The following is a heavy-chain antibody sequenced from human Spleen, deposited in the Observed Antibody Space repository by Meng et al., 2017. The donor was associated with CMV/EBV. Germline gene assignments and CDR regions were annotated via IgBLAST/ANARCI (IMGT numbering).Heavy chain of an antibody. CDR1: GGSISSGSYY. CDR2: IYTSGST. D-gene: IGHD3-9*01. V-gene: IGHV4-61*02. CDR3: ARIFGEVDY. J-gene: IGHJ4*02. Sequence: GQLHEPRPCLLKPSQTLSLPCTVSGGSISSGSYYWSGILQPAGKGLEWIGRIYTSGSTNYNPSLKSRVTISVDTSKNQFSPKLSSVTAADTAVYYCARIFGEVDYWGQGTLVTVSS.